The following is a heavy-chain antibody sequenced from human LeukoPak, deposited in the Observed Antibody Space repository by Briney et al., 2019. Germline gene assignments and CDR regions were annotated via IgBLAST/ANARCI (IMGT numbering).Heavy chain of an antibody. V-gene: IGHV4-59*01. Sequence: SETLSLTCTVSGGSISSYYWSWIRQPPGKGLEWIGYIYFSGSTNYNPSLKSRVTISVDTSKNQFSLKLSSVTAADTAVNYCAREGGAPISMVRGGYYFDYWGQGTLVTVSS. J-gene: IGHJ4*02. CDR1: GGSISSYY. CDR3: AREGGAPISMVRGGYYFDY. CDR2: IYFSGST. D-gene: IGHD3-10*01.